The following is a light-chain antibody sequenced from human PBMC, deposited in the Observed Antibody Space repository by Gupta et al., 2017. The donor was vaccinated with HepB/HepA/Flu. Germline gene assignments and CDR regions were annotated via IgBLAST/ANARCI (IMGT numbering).Light chain of an antibody. CDR3: GQYKNWHPALFT. Sequence: ELVMTQSPATLSVSPGERATLSCRASQSVSSNLAWYQQKPGQAPRLLIYGASTRATGSPARFSGSGSGRXFTXTISSLXSEEFAVDYCGQYKNWHPALFTFGXGTKVDIK. J-gene: IGKJ3*01. CDR2: GAS. CDR1: QSVSSN. V-gene: IGKV3-15*01.